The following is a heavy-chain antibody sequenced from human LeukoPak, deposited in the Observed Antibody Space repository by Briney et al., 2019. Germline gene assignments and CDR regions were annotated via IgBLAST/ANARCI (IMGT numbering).Heavy chain of an antibody. CDR2: ISSSGSS. Sequence: SQTLSLTCTVSGASISSGGYSWTWIRQPAGKGLECIGPISSSGSSNYNPSLKSRATISVHTSKNQFSLKLSSVTDAATAVYECARFYGPAAIRQRYYGMDVWGQGTTVTVSS. D-gene: IGHD2-2*01. V-gene: IGHV4-61*02. CDR1: GASISSGGYS. J-gene: IGHJ6*02. CDR3: ARFYGPAAIRQRYYGMDV.